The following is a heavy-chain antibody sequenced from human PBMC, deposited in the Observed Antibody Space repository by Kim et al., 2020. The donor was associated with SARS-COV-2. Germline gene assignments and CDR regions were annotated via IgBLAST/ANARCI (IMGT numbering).Heavy chain of an antibody. CDR2: IDPSDSYT. D-gene: IGHD6-19*01. CDR3: ASPMGPQNSGWYASALDYYYGMDV. J-gene: IGHJ6*02. CDR1: GYSFTSYW. V-gene: IGHV5-10-1*01. Sequence: GESLKISCKGSGYSFTSYWISWVHQMPGKGLEWMGRIDPSDSYTNYSPSFQGHVTISADKSISTAYLQWSSLKASDTAMYYCASPMGPQNSGWYASALDYYYGMDVRGQGNTVTVSS.